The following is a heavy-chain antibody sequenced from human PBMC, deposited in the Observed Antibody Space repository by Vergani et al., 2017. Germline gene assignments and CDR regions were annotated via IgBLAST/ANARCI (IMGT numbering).Heavy chain of an antibody. CDR1: GGSISSGSYY. CDR2: FYTGGGT. Sequence: QVKLQESGPGLVRPSQTLSLTCTVPGGSISSGSYYWSWFRQPAGKGLEWIGRFYTGGGTSYNPSLKSRVTISVDTSKNQFSLQLSSVTAADTAVYYCARDPLYSTTWPFLLLDWDVWGQGTTVTVSS. D-gene: IGHD6-13*01. V-gene: IGHV4-61*02. J-gene: IGHJ6*02. CDR3: ARDPLYSTTWPFLLLDWDV.